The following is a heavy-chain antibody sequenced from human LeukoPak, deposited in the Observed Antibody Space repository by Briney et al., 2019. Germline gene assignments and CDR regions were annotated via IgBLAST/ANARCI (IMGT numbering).Heavy chain of an antibody. CDR2: FNHSGST. CDR3: ARTGGYSGYALYYYYGMDV. CDR1: GGSFSGYY. D-gene: IGHD5-12*01. Sequence: SETLSLTCAVYGGSFSGYYWSWIRQPPGKGLEWIGEFNHSGSTNYNPSLKSRVTISADTSRNQFTLKLRSVTAADTAAYYCARTGGYSGYALYYYYGMDVWGQGITVTVSS. V-gene: IGHV4-34*01. J-gene: IGHJ6*02.